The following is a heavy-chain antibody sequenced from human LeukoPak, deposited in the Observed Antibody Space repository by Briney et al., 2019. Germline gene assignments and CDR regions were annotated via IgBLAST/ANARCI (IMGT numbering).Heavy chain of an antibody. CDR2: INHSGST. J-gene: IGHJ3*02. CDR3: ARDPDIVVVVAPNRDDAFDI. Sequence: SVTLSLTCAVYGGSFSGYYWSWIRQPPGKGLEWIGEINHSGSTNYNPSLKSRVTISVDTSKNQFSLKLSSVTAADTAVYYCARDPDIVVVVAPNRDDAFDIWGQGTMVTVSS. D-gene: IGHD2-15*01. V-gene: IGHV4-34*01. CDR1: GGSFSGYY.